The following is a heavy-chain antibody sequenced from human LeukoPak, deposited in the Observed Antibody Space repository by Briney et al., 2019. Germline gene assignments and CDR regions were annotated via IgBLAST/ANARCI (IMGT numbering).Heavy chain of an antibody. CDR2: IYSGGTT. CDR1: GFTVSGNY. CDR3: AKGPYYDFWSGYSNWFDP. Sequence: GGSLRLSCAASGFTVSGNYMSWVRQAPGKGLEWVSLIYSGGTTYYADSVKGRFTISGDNSKNTLYLQMNSLRAEDTAVYYCAKGPYYDFWSGYSNWFDPWGQGTLVTVSS. V-gene: IGHV3-53*01. J-gene: IGHJ5*02. D-gene: IGHD3-3*01.